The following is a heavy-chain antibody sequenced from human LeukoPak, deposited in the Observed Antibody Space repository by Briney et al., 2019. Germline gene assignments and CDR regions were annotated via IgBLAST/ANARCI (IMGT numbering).Heavy chain of an antibody. D-gene: IGHD6-13*01. V-gene: IGHV1-46*01. CDR1: GGTFSSYA. J-gene: IGHJ4*02. Sequence: ASVKVSCKASGGTFSSYAISWVRQAPGQGLEWMGIINPSGGSTSYAQKFQGRVTMTRDMSTSTVYMELSSLRSEDTAVYYCARVGYSSSWPNNYFDYWGQGTLVTVSS. CDR2: INPSGGST. CDR3: ARVGYSSSWPNNYFDY.